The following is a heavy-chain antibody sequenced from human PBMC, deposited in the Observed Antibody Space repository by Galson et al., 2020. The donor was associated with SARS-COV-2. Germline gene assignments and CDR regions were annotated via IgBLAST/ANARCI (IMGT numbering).Heavy chain of an antibody. CDR2: IIPIFGTA. CDR3: ARTGYYYDSSGYPPTTYYYYYGMDV. D-gene: IGHD3-22*01. CDR1: GGTFSSYA. Sequence: SVKVSCKASGGTFSSYAISWVRQAPGQGLEWMGGIIPIFGTANYAQKFQGRVTITADESTSTAYMELSSLRSEDTAVYYCARTGYYYDSSGYPPTTYYYYYGMDVWGQGTTVTVSS. J-gene: IGHJ6*02. V-gene: IGHV1-69*13.